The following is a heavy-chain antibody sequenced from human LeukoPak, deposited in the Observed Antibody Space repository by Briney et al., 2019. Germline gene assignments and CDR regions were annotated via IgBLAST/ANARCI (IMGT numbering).Heavy chain of an antibody. J-gene: IGHJ4*02. CDR2: INWNGGST. V-gene: IGHV3-20*01. CDR3: AREGVRGVKYFDY. CDR1: GFTFDDYG. D-gene: IGHD3-10*01. Sequence: PGGSLRLFCAASGFTFDDYGMSSVRQAPGKGLEWVSGINWNGGSTGYADSVKGRFTISRDNAKKSLYLQMNSLRAEDTALYHCAREGVRGVKYFDYWGQGTLVTVSS.